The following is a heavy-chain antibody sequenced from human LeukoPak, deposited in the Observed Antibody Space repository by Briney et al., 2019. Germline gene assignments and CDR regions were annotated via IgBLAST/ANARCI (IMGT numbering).Heavy chain of an antibody. CDR3: ARASGPYGSGSYYTAPFDY. J-gene: IGHJ4*02. D-gene: IGHD3-10*01. V-gene: IGHV1-69*06. CDR2: IIPIFGTA. Sequence: SVTVSYKASGGTFSSYAISWVRQAPGQGLEWMGGIIPIFGTANYAQKFQGRVTITADKSTSTAYMELSSLRSEDTAVYYCARASGPYGSGSYYTAPFDYWGQGTLVTVSS. CDR1: GGTFSSYA.